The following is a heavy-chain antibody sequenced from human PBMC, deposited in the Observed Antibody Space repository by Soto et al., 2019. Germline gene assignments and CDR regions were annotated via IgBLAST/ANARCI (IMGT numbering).Heavy chain of an antibody. V-gene: IGHV1-18*01. D-gene: IGHD4-4*01. CDR1: GYTFSSYD. J-gene: IGHJ4*02. CDR2: VDPKKGNT. CDR3: ARHPPGNYDCDY. Sequence: QVQLVQSGTEVKKPGASVKVSCKASGYTFSSYDISWVRQAPGQGLEWMGWVDPKKGNTYYAQSVQGRVTMTTDTSTSTAYMELRSLRSDDTAVYYCARHPPGNYDCDYWGQGNLVTVSS.